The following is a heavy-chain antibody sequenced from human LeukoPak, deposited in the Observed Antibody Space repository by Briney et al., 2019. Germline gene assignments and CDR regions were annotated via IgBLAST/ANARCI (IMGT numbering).Heavy chain of an antibody. CDR2: INPNSGGT. Sequence: ASVKVSCKASGYTFTGYYMHWVRQAPGQGLEWMGWINPNSGGTNYAQKFQGRVTMTRNTSISTAYMELSSLRSEDTAVYYCARCSGGSCFYFDYWGQGTLVTVSS. CDR3: ARCSGGSCFYFDY. CDR1: GYTFTGYY. D-gene: IGHD2-15*01. V-gene: IGHV1-2*02. J-gene: IGHJ4*02.